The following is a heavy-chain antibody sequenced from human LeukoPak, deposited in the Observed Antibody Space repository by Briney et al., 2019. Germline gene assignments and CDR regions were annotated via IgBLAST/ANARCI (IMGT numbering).Heavy chain of an antibody. CDR3: ARTMADAFDI. CDR2: IYYSGGT. CDR1: GGSISSSSYY. D-gene: IGHD3-10*01. Sequence: SETLSLTCTVSGGSISSSSYYWGWIRQPPGKGLEWIGSIYYSGGTYYNPSLKSRVTISVDTSKNQFSLKLSSVTAADTAVYYCARTMADAFDIWGQGTMVTVSS. J-gene: IGHJ3*02. V-gene: IGHV4-39*01.